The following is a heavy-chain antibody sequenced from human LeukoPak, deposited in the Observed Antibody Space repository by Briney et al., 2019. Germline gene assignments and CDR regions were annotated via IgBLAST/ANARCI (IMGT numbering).Heavy chain of an antibody. V-gene: IGHV1-2*02. CDR1: GYRFTGYY. CDR3: ARLRITMLAGDY. D-gene: IGHD3-10*02. Sequence: ASVKVSCKASGYRFTGYYMHWVRQAPGQGLEWMGWINPNSGDTNYAQKFQGRVTMTRDTSISTGYMDLSRLRSDDTAVYYCARLRITMLAGDYWGRGTLVTVSS. J-gene: IGHJ4*02. CDR2: INPNSGDT.